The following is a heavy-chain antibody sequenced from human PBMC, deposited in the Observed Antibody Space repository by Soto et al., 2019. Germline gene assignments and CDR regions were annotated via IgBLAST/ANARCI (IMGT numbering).Heavy chain of an antibody. V-gene: IGHV3-11*05. CDR2: ISSSSSYT. CDR3: AIDPHGSYGMRYGMDV. Sequence: GGSLRLSCAASGFTFSDYYMSWIRQAPGKGLEWVSYISSSSSYTNYADSVKGRFTISRDNAKNSLYLQMNSLRAEDTAVYYCAIDPHGSYGMRYGMDVWGQGTTVTVSS. CDR1: GFTFSDYY. D-gene: IGHD5-18*01. J-gene: IGHJ6*02.